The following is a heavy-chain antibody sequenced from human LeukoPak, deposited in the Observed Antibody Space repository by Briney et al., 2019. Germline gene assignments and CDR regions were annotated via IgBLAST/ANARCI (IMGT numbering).Heavy chain of an antibody. CDR2: INDSGAT. Sequence: SETLSLTCGVYGGSFSGYYWTWIRQAPGKGLEWIGEINDSGATNYNPSLKSRVTISVDTSKNQFSLKLSSLAAADTAVYYYARGRGVQSDYFDYWGQGTLVTVSS. D-gene: IGHD3-10*01. V-gene: IGHV4-34*01. CDR1: GGSFSGYY. J-gene: IGHJ4*02. CDR3: ARGRGVQSDYFDY.